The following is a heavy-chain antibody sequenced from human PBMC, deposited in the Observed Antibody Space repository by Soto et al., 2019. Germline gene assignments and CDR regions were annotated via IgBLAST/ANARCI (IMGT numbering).Heavy chain of an antibody. V-gene: IGHV2-5*02. Sequence: QITLKESGPTLVKPTQTLTLTCTFSGFSLSTTAVGVGWIRQPPGKALEWVALIYWDDGKRYSPSLKSRLTTTKDTSKNQVVLTMTNMDPVDTATYYCAHIAYAWVLGGFDYWGQGTLVTVSS. D-gene: IGHD3-16*01. CDR1: GFSLSTTAVG. J-gene: IGHJ4*02. CDR3: AHIAYAWVLGGFDY. CDR2: IYWDDGK.